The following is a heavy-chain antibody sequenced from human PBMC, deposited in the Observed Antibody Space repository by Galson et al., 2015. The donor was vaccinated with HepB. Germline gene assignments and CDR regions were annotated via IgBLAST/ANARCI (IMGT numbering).Heavy chain of an antibody. Sequence: SVKVSCKASGYTFTSYAMHWVRQAPGQRLEWMGWINAGNGNTKYSQKFQGRVTITRDTSASTAYMELSSLRSEDTAVYYCAAEAYYYDSSGLPQGAFDIWGQGTMVTVSS. CDR2: INAGNGNT. V-gene: IGHV1-3*01. CDR1: GYTFTSYA. D-gene: IGHD3-22*01. J-gene: IGHJ3*02. CDR3: AAEAYYYDSSGLPQGAFDI.